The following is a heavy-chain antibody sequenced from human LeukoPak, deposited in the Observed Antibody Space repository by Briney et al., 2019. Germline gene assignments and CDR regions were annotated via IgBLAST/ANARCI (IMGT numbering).Heavy chain of an antibody. V-gene: IGHV1-69*05. D-gene: IGHD5-12*01. CDR1: GGTFSRYA. CDR2: IIPIFGTA. Sequence: SVKVSCKASGGTFSRYAISWVRQAPGQGLEWMGGIIPIFGTANYAQKFQGRVTITTDESTSTAYMELSSLRSEDTAVYYCARAWGLRDYYYYYYMDVWGKGTTVTVSS. CDR3: ARAWGLRDYYYYYYMDV. J-gene: IGHJ6*03.